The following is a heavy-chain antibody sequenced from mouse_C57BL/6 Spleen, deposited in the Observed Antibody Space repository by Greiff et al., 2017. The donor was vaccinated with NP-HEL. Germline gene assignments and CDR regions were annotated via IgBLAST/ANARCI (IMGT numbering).Heavy chain of an antibody. CDR2: INPNNGGT. V-gene: IGHV1-26*01. CDR1: GYTFTDYY. J-gene: IGHJ3*01. D-gene: IGHD2-5*01. CDR3: TSGYSNYTWFAY. Sequence: VQLQQSGPELVKPGASVKISCKASGYTFTDYYMNWVKQSHGKSLEWIGDINPNNGGTSYNQKFKGKATLTVDKSSSTAYMELRSLTSDDSAVYYCTSGYSNYTWFAYWGQGTLVTVSA.